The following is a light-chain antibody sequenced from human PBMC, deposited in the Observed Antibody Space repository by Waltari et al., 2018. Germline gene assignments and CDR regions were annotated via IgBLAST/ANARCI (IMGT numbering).Light chain of an antibody. J-gene: IGLJ3*02. CDR3: MIWHSSAWV. V-gene: IGLV5-45*02. Sequence: QAVLTQPSSLSASPGASASLTCTFRSALNVGMYRIYWYQQKPGSPPQYLLRYKSDSDNQQGSGVPSRFSGSKDASANAGILLISGLQSEDEADYYCMIWHSSAWVFGGGTKLTVL. CDR2: YKSDSDN. CDR1: SALNVGMYR.